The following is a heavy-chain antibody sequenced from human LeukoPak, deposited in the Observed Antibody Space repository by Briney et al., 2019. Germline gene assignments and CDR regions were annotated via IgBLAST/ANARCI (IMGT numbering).Heavy chain of an antibody. CDR3: AKSYGSGTYYYYYYMDV. J-gene: IGHJ6*03. V-gene: IGHV3-30*04. Sequence: TGGSLRLSCAASGFIFSNYAMHWVRQAPGKGLEWVALISSDGSKIYYADSVKGRFTISRDNSKNTLYLQMNSLRAEDTAVYYCAKSYGSGTYYYYYYMDVWGKGTTVTVSS. D-gene: IGHD3-10*01. CDR2: ISSDGSKI. CDR1: GFIFSNYA.